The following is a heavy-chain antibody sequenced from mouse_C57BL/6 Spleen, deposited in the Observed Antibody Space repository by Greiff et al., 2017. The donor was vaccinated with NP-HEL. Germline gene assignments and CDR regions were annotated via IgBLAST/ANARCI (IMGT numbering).Heavy chain of an antibody. CDR3: ARRGYGNLRGGYFDV. Sequence: EVQLQQSGPELVKPGASVKIPCKASGYTFTDYNMDWVKQSHGKSLEWIGDINPNNGGTIYNQKFKGKATLTVDKSSSTAYMELRSLTSEDTAVYYCARRGYGNLRGGYFDVWGTGTTVTVSS. D-gene: IGHD2-1*01. J-gene: IGHJ1*03. CDR2: INPNNGGT. CDR1: GYTFTDYN. V-gene: IGHV1-18*01.